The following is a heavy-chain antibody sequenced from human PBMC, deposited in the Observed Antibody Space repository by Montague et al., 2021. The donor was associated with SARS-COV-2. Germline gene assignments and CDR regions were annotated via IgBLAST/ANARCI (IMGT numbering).Heavy chain of an antibody. CDR2: TYYSGST. V-gene: IGHV4-59*01. J-gene: IGHJ4*02. Sequence: SETLSLTCSVSGASMKSYYWTWVRQSPGKGLQWIGYTYYSGSTSXDPSLHSRLTMTVDTSKNQLTLRLMSVTAADSAVDYCARVEGMIGGSTHFDYWGQGLLVTVSS. CDR3: ARVEGMIGGSTHFDY. CDR1: GASMKSYY. D-gene: IGHD2-21*01.